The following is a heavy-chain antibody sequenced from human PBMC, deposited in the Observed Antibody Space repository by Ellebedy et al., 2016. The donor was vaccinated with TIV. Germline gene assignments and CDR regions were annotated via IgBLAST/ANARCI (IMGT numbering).Heavy chain of an antibody. CDR2: IHHTGGS. J-gene: IGHJ4*02. CDR1: GGSISSSDW. D-gene: IGHD3-22*01. V-gene: IGHV4-4*02. CDR3: TRNGYYCLDY. Sequence: MPSETLSLTCAVSGGSISSSDWWSCVRQPPGKGLEWIGEIHHTGGSNYNPSLKSRVTISVDTSKNQFSLELSSVTAADTAVYYCTRNGYYCLDYWGQGTLVTVSS.